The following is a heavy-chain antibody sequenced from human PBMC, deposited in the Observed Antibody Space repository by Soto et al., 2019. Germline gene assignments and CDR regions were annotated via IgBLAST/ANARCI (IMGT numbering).Heavy chain of an antibody. D-gene: IGHD6-19*01. Sequence: PSETLSLTCAVSGGSISSGGYSWRRIRQPPGKGLEWIGYIYHSRSTYYNPSLKSRVTISVDRSKDQFSLKLSSVTAADTAVYYCAGAAERVAGLDDWGQGTLVNVSS. CDR2: IYHSRST. CDR1: GGSISSGGYS. J-gene: IGHJ4*02. V-gene: IGHV4-30-2*01. CDR3: AGAAERVAGLDD.